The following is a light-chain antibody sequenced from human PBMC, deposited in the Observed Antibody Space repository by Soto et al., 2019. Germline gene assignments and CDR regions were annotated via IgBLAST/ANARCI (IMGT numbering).Light chain of an antibody. V-gene: IGKV1-39*01. J-gene: IGKJ4*01. Sequence: DIKMTQSPSSLSASVGDRVTITCRASQSISTSLNWYQQKPGKAPKVLIYAASRLESGVPSRFSGRGSGTDFNITISSLQPEDFATYYCQQSSSTPLTFGGGTKVEIK. CDR3: QQSSSTPLT. CDR1: QSISTS. CDR2: AAS.